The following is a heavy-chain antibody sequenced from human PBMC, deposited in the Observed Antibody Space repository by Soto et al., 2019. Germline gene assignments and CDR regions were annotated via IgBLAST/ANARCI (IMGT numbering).Heavy chain of an antibody. D-gene: IGHD3-22*01. CDR3: ARVETYYHASSSYYFDY. V-gene: IGHV5-10-1*01. CDR2: IDPSDSYT. CDR1: WYSFAPYW. Sequence: GEALKISLQGSWYSFAPYWISGVRPVAGKGLEWMGRIDPSDSYTNYSPSFQGHVTISADKSISNAYLHWSSLKASDTAIYYCARVETYYHASSSYYFDYWGQGTQVTVSS. J-gene: IGHJ4*02.